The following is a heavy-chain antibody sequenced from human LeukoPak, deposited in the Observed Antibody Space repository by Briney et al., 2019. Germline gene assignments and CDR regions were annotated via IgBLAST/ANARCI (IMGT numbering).Heavy chain of an antibody. D-gene: IGHD3-22*01. CDR3: ASPEEDYYDSSGYYYS. J-gene: IGHJ4*02. V-gene: IGHV1-2*06. CDR1: GYTFTGYY. CDR2: INPNSGGT. Sequence: ASVKVSCKASGYTFTGYYMHWVRQAPGQGLEWMGRINPNSGGTNNAQKFQGRVTMTRDTSISTAYMELSRLRSDDTAVYYCASPEEDYYDSSGYYYSWGQGTLVTVSS.